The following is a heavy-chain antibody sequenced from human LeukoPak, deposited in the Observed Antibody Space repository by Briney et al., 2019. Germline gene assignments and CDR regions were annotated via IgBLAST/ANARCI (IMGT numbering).Heavy chain of an antibody. V-gene: IGHV1-46*01. CDR2: INPSGGST. D-gene: IGHD2-8*01. Sequence: GASVKVSCKASGYTFTSYFMHWVRQAPGQGLEWMGIINPSGGSTSYAQKFQGRVTMTRDTSTSTVYMELSSLRSEDTAVYYCARALVGYCTNGVCRDYWGQGTLVTVSS. J-gene: IGHJ4*02. CDR1: GYTFTSYF. CDR3: ARALVGYCTNGVCRDY.